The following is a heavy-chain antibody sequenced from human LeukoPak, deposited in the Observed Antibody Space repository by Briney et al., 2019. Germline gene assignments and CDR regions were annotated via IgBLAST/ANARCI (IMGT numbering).Heavy chain of an antibody. J-gene: IGHJ6*02. CDR3: ARQPSIAVAGYYYYGMDV. Sequence: GSLRLSCAASGFTFSSYSMNWVRQAPGKGLEWIGYIYYSGSTNYNPSLKSRVTISVDTSKNQFSLKLSSVTAADTAVYYCARQPSIAVAGYYYYGMDVWGQGTTVTVS. CDR1: GFTFSSYS. CDR2: IYYSGST. D-gene: IGHD6-19*01. V-gene: IGHV4-59*08.